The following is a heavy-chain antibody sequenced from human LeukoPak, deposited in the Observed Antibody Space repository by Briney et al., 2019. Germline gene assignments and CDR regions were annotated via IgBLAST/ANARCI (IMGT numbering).Heavy chain of an antibody. V-gene: IGHV1-46*01. Sequence: ASMKVFCKASGYTDTRHYIHWVRQAPGQGLEWMGIINPNSGNTEQTQKFQSRATLTRDQTTSTVFMELSSVRSEDTAMYYWARSDYYGAGNFDYWGQGTLVTVSS. CDR2: INPNSGNT. CDR1: GYTDTRHY. CDR3: ARSDYYGAGNFDY. D-gene: IGHD3-10*01. J-gene: IGHJ4*02.